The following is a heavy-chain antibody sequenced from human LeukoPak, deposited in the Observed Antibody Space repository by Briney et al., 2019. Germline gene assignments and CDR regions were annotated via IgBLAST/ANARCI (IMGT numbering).Heavy chain of an antibody. D-gene: IGHD3-10*01. CDR1: GGSFSGYY. J-gene: IGHJ1*01. CDR3: ARDRGYGSGSYYFQH. CDR2: INHSGST. Sequence: SETLSLTCAVYGGSFSGYYWSWIRQPPGKGLEWIGEINHSGSTNYNPSLKSRVTISVDTSKNQFSLKLSSVTAADTAVYYCARDRGYGSGSYYFQHWGQGTLVTVSS. V-gene: IGHV4-34*01.